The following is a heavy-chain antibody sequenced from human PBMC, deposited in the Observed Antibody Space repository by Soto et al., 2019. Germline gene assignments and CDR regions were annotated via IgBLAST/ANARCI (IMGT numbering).Heavy chain of an antibody. CDR1: GFIFSSFA. CDR2: IRQSGGSA. CDR3: ASGKDYAEGGY. D-gene: IGHD4-17*01. V-gene: IGHV3-23*01. J-gene: IGHJ4*02. Sequence: GGSLRLSCAASGFIFSSFAMYWVRQAPGKGLEWVSSIRQSGGSAFYADSVKGRFTISRDNAKNSLYLQMNSLRDEDTAVYYCASGKDYAEGGYWGQGTLVTVSS.